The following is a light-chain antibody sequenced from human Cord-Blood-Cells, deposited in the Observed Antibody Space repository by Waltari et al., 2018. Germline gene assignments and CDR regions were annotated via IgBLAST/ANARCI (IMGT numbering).Light chain of an antibody. CDR3: SSYAGSNNWV. Sequence: QSALTQPPSASGSPGQSVTISCTGTTSDAGGHNDVSWYQQHPDKAPKLMIYEVSKRPSGVPDRFSGSKSGNTASLTVSGLQAEDEADYYCSSYAGSNNWVFGGGTKLTVL. CDR2: EVS. V-gene: IGLV2-8*01. CDR1: TSDAGGHND. J-gene: IGLJ3*02.